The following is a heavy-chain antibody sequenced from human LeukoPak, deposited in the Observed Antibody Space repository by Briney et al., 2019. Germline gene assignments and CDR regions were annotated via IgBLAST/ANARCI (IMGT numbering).Heavy chain of an antibody. CDR1: GYTFTSYG. Sequence: ASAKVSCKASGYTFTSYGISWVRQAPGQGLEWMGWISAYNGNTNYAQKLQGRVTMTTDTSTSTAYMELRSLRSDDTAVYYCARVLITFGGVIAELDYWGQGTLVTVSS. J-gene: IGHJ4*02. V-gene: IGHV1-18*04. CDR3: ARVLITFGGVIAELDY. CDR2: ISAYNGNT. D-gene: IGHD3-16*02.